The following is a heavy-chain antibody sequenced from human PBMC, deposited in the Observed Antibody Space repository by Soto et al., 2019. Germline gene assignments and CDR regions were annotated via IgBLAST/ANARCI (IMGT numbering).Heavy chain of an antibody. CDR1: GGSISSYY. J-gene: IGHJ4*02. Sequence: QVQLQESGPGLVKPSETLSLTCTVSGGSISSYYWSWIRQPPGKGLEWIGYIYYSGSTNYNPSLKSLVTXXVXTYXNQFSLKLSSVTAADTAVYYCARARVAAAGQYFDYWGQGTLVTVSS. CDR2: IYYSGST. V-gene: IGHV4-59*01. D-gene: IGHD6-13*01. CDR3: ARARVAAAGQYFDY.